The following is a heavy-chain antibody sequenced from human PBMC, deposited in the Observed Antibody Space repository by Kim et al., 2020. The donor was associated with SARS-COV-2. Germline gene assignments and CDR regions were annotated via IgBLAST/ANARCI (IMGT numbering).Heavy chain of an antibody. CDR1: GGSISSYY. J-gene: IGHJ6*02. Sequence: SETLSLTCTVSGGSISSYYWSWIRQPPGKGLEWIGYIYYSGSTNYNPSLKSRVTISVDTSKNQFSLKLSSVTAADTAVYYCARGNIAARRGVYYYYYGMDVWGQGTTVTVSS. CDR3: ARGNIAARRGVYYYYYGMDV. D-gene: IGHD6-6*01. CDR2: IYYSGST. V-gene: IGHV4-59*13.